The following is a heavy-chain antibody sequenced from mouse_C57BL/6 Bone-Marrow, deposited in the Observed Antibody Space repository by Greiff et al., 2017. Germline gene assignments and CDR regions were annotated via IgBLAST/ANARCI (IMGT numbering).Heavy chain of an antibody. D-gene: IGHD1-1*01. CDR2: IDPSDSYT. V-gene: IGHV1-50*01. Sequence: QVQLQQPGAELVRPGSSVKLSCKASGYTFTSYWMHWVKQRPGQGLEWIGEIDPSDSYTNYNQKFKGKATLTVDTSSSTAYMQLSSLTSEDSAVYYCARDGSSFWYFDVWGTGTTVTVSS. J-gene: IGHJ1*03. CDR1: GYTFTSYW. CDR3: ARDGSSFWYFDV.